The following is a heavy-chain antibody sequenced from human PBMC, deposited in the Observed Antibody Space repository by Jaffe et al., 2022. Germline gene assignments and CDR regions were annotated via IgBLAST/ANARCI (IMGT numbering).Heavy chain of an antibody. CDR3: ARDTRRTYYYGSGRHWYFDL. CDR2: IYYSGST. D-gene: IGHD3-10*01. Sequence: QVQLQESGPGLVKPSETLSLTCTVSGGSISSYYWSWIRQPPGKGLEWIGYIYYSGSTNYNPSLKSRVTISVDTSKNQFSLKLSSVTAADTAVYYCARDTRRTYYYGSGRHWYFDLWGRGTLVTVSS. CDR1: GGSISSYY. J-gene: IGHJ2*01. V-gene: IGHV4-59*01.